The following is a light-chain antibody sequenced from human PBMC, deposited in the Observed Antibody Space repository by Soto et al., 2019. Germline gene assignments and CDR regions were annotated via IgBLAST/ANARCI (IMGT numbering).Light chain of an antibody. CDR2: GSS. CDR1: QSVSNN. J-gene: IGKJ1*01. CDR3: QQYNNWPWT. Sequence: EIVLTQSPGTLSLSPGDRATLACRASQSVSNNVAWYQQKPGQAPRLLIYGSSTRATGIPARFSAAGSGTEFTLTISNLQSEDFAVFHCQQYNNWPWTFGQGTRVENK. V-gene: IGKV3-15*01.